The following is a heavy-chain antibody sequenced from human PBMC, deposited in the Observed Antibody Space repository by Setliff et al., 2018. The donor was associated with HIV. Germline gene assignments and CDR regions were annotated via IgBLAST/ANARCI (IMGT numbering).Heavy chain of an antibody. CDR2: ILYSGST. CDR1: GGSIRSYY. D-gene: IGHD6-19*01. V-gene: IGHV4-59*12. J-gene: IGHJ4*02. CDR3: ARGVRDNSGWSSYYFDY. Sequence: SETLSLTCTVSGGSIRSYYWSWIRQPPGKGLEWIGYILYSGSTNYNHSLKCRVTISEDTSKKQFSLRLTSVTAADTAVYYCARGVRDNSGWSSYYFDYWGQGTLVTVSS.